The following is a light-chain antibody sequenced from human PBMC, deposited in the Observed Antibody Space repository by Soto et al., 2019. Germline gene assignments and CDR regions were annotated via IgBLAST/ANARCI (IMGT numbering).Light chain of an antibody. CDR3: CSFADFTYV. Sequence: QSALTQPASVSGSPGQSITISCTGTSSDIGSCDLVSWYQQHPGTAPKLIIYEVTKRPSGVSTRFSGSKSGNTASLTISGLQAVDEADYYCCSFADFTYVFGTGTKVTVL. V-gene: IGLV2-23*02. CDR1: SSDIGSCDL. CDR2: EVT. J-gene: IGLJ1*01.